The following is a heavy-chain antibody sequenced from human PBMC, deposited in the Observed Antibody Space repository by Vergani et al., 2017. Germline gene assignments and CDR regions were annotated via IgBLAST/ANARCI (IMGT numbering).Heavy chain of an antibody. V-gene: IGHV4-59*01. J-gene: IGHJ5*02. CDR3: ARDVLGFWFDP. CDR2: IYYSGST. CDR1: GGSISSYY. Sequence: QVQLQESGPGLVKPSETLALTCTVSGGSISSYYWSWIRQAPGKGLEWIGYIYYSGSTNYNPSLKSRVTISVDTSKNQFSLKLSSVTAADTAVYYCARDVLGFWFDPWGQGTLVTVSS. D-gene: IGHD2-15*01.